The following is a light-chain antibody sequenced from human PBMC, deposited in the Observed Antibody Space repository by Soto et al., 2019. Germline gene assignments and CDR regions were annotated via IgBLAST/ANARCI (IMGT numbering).Light chain of an antibody. CDR2: GAS. Sequence: AIQMTQSPSSLSASVGDRVTITCRASQGIRNDLGWYQQKPGKAPKLLIYGASSLQSGVPSRFSGSGSGTDFTLTIASLQPEDFATYYCLQDYNYPLTFGGGTKVEIK. CDR3: LQDYNYPLT. V-gene: IGKV1-6*01. J-gene: IGKJ4*01. CDR1: QGIRND.